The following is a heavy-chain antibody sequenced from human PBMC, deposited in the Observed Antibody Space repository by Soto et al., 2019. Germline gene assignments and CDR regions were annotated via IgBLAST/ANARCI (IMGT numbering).Heavy chain of an antibody. D-gene: IGHD2-15*01. Sequence: QVXLXQXGXEEXXPXXXVKVSCKASGYTXTSYAMHWVRQXXGQRLEWMGWINAGNGNTKYSQKFQGRVTITRDTSASTAYMELSSLRSEDTAVYYCARGTVVTHFDYWGQGTLVTVSS. CDR2: INAGNGNT. CDR3: ARGTVVTHFDY. V-gene: IGHV1-3*05. J-gene: IGHJ4*02. CDR1: GYTXTSYA.